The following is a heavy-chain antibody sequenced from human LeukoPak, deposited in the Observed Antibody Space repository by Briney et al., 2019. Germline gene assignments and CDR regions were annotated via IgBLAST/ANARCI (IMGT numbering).Heavy chain of an antibody. Sequence: QPGRSLRLSCAASGFTFSSYAMHWVRQAPGKGLEWVAVISYDGSNKYYADSVKGRFTISRDNSKNTLYLQMNSLRAEDTAVYYCAKDQYSAEGASDYWGQGTLVTVSS. CDR2: ISYDGSNK. CDR1: GFTFSSYA. V-gene: IGHV3-30-3*01. D-gene: IGHD5-12*01. CDR3: AKDQYSAEGASDY. J-gene: IGHJ4*02.